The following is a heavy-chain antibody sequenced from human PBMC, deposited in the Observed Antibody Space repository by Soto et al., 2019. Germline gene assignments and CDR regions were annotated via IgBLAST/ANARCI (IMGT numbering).Heavy chain of an antibody. J-gene: IGHJ4*02. D-gene: IGHD3-22*01. CDR3: ARVSFTYEPGLDF. CDR1: GGSITTYY. CDR2: IYYTGST. Sequence: PSETLSPTCTVSGGSITTYYWSWIRQPPGKGLEWIGYIYYTGSTNYSPSLKSRVTISVDTPKSQFSLKLSSVTAADTAIYYCARVSFTYEPGLDFWGQGTLVTVSS. V-gene: IGHV4-59*01.